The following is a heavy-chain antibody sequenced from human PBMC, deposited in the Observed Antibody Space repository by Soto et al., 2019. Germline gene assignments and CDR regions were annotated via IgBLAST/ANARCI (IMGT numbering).Heavy chain of an antibody. CDR2: INPSCGIT. CDR1: GYAFTSYY. V-gene: IGHV1-46*01. D-gene: IGHD3-3*01. CDR3: ARAMGTIFGVVITSRGYYGMDV. J-gene: IGHJ6*02. Sequence: SAKVSFKASGYAFTSYYMHWVRQAPGQGLEWMGIINPSCGITSYAQKFQGRVTMTRDTSTSTVYMELSSLRSEDTAVYYCARAMGTIFGVVITSRGYYGMDVWGQGTTVTVS.